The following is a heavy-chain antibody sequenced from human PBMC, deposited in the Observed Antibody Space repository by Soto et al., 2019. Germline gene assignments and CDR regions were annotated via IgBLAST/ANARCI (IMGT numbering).Heavy chain of an antibody. CDR2: INHSGST. V-gene: IGHV4-34*01. CDR3: ARYYDFWSGYYRGPFDY. CDR1: GGSFSGYY. J-gene: IGHJ4*02. Sequence: QVQLQQWGAGLLKPSETLSLTCAVYGGSFSGYYWSWIRQPPGKGLEWIGEINHSGSTNYNPSLKSRVTISVDTSKNQFSLKLGCVTAAVTAVYYCARYYDFWSGYYRGPFDYWGQGTLVTVSS. D-gene: IGHD3-3*01.